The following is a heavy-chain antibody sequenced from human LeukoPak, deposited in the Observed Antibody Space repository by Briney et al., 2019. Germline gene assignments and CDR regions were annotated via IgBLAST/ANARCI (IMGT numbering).Heavy chain of an antibody. CDR1: GFTFSSYS. V-gene: IGHV3-48*04. Sequence: QAGGSLRLSCAASGFTFSSYSMNWVRQAPGKGLEWVSYVSSASGSIYYADSVKGRFTISRDNAKNSLFLQMNSLRAEDTAVYYCARDGQQQWPHDDAFDIWGQGTMVTVSS. J-gene: IGHJ3*02. D-gene: IGHD6-19*01. CDR2: VSSASGSI. CDR3: ARDGQQQWPHDDAFDI.